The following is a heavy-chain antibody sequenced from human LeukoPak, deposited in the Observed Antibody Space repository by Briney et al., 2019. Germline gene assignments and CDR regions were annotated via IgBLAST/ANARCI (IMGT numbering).Heavy chain of an antibody. J-gene: IGHJ5*02. Sequence: SETLSLTCAVPGYSISSGYYWGWIRQPPGRGLEWIGSIYHSGSTYYNPSLKSRVTISVDTSKNQFSLKLSSVTAADTTVYYCASGLWFGEKGFDPWGQGTLVTVSS. CDR3: ASGLWFGEKGFDP. V-gene: IGHV4-38-2*01. CDR2: IYHSGST. D-gene: IGHD3-10*01. CDR1: GYSISSGYY.